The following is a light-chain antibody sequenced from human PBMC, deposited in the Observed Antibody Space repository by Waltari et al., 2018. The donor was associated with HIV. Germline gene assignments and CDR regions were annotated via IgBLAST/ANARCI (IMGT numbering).Light chain of an antibody. Sequence: SYELTQPFSVSVALGQTARIPCGGSNIGTKAVHWYQQKPSQAPLLLIFNDIHRPSGVPERFSGSKSRNLATLTISGAQAGDEAAYYCQVWHYTVVFGGGTKVTV. CDR3: QVWHYTVV. V-gene: IGLV3-9*01. CDR1: NIGTKA. CDR2: NDI. J-gene: IGLJ2*01.